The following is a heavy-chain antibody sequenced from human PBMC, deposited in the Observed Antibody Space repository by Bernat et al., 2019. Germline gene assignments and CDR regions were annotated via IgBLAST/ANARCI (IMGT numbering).Heavy chain of an antibody. CDR3: ARAGYDFWSGYYTHIAYFDY. D-gene: IGHD3-3*01. Sequence: QVQLVESGGGVVQPGRSLRLSCAASGFTFSSYGMHWVRQAPGKGLEWVAVIWYDGSNKYYADSVKGRLTISRDNSKNTLYPQMNSLRAEDTAVYYCARAGYDFWSGYYTHIAYFDYWGQGTLVTVSS. CDR2: IWYDGSNK. CDR1: GFTFSSYG. J-gene: IGHJ4*02. V-gene: IGHV3-33*01.